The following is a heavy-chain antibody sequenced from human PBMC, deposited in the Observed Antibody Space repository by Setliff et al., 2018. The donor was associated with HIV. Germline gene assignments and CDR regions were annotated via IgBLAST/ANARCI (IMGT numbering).Heavy chain of an antibody. CDR2: IYYTGNT. CDR1: GDSISGGGYF. Sequence: PSETLSLTCTVSGDSISGGGYFWSWIRQHPGKGLEWIGNIYYTGNTYYNPSLRSRVSLSTDTSKSQFSLKVTSVTAADTAVYYCARVPRLTSGRNYFDYWGQGTLVTVSS. V-gene: IGHV4-31*03. J-gene: IGHJ4*02. D-gene: IGHD1-1*01. CDR3: ARVPRLTSGRNYFDY.